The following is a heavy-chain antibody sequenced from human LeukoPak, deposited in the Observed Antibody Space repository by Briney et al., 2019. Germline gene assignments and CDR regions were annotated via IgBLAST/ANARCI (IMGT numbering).Heavy chain of an antibody. CDR1: GGSIRSYY. Sequence: PSETLSLTCTVSGGSIRSYYWSWIRQPPGKGLEWIGYIYYSGSTNYNPSLKSRVTISVDTSKTQFSLKLSSVTAADTAVYYCARGGGSTDYYDSSGYFWGQGTLVTVSS. J-gene: IGHJ4*02. CDR3: ARGGGSTDYYDSSGYF. CDR2: IYYSGST. V-gene: IGHV4-59*01. D-gene: IGHD3-22*01.